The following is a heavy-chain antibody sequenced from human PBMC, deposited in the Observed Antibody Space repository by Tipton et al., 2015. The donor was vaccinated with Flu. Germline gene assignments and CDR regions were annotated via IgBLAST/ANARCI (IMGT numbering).Heavy chain of an antibody. CDR3: ARGSPARWMSGIIDGDNWFDP. D-gene: IGHD3-3*01. V-gene: IGHV3-21*01. J-gene: IGHJ5*02. CDR2: ISTSGSYI. Sequence: SLRLSCGASGFTFSRYSMNWVRQAPGKGLEWVASISTSGSYIYHADSVKGRFTVSRDNAKNSLYLQMNSLRAEDTAVYYCARGSPARWMSGIIDGDNWFDPWGQGTLVTVSS. CDR1: GFTFSRYS.